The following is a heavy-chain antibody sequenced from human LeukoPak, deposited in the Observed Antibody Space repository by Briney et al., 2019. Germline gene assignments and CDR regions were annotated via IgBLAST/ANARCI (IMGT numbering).Heavy chain of an antibody. CDR2: ISAYNGNT. CDR1: GYTFTNYG. Sequence: ASVKVSCKASGYTFTNYGISWVRQAPGQGLEWMGWISAYNGNTNYAQKLQGRVTMTTDTSTSTAYMELRSLRSDDTAVYYCAGRGPTGGSFDYWGQGTLVTVSS. V-gene: IGHV1-18*01. J-gene: IGHJ4*02. D-gene: IGHD2-15*01. CDR3: AGRGPTGGSFDY.